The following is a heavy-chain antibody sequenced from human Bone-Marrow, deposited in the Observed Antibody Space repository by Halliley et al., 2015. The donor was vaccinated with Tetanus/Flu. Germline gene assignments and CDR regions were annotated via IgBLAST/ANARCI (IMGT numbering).Heavy chain of an antibody. CDR2: NYNNGHP. J-gene: IGHJ4*02. Sequence: IGSNYNNGHPYPNPPLRGRLTPSVDTSKNHFSLKLSSVTAADTAFYYCARRLLRGVFDLWGQGTLVTVSS. D-gene: IGHD3-10*01. V-gene: IGHV4-30-2*05. CDR3: ARRLLRGVFDL.